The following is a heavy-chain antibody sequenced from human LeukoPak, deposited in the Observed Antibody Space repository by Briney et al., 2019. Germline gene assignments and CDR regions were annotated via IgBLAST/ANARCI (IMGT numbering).Heavy chain of an antibody. D-gene: IGHD2-2*01. J-gene: IGHJ3*02. V-gene: IGHV1-2*02. CDR3: AGGRHYCSSTSCYGGNLDDAFDI. CDR1: GYTFTAYY. CDR2: INPNSGGT. Sequence: ASVKVSCKASGYTFTAYYMHWVRQAPGQGLEWMGWINPNSGGTNYAQMFQGRVTMTRDTSISTACMELSRLRSDDTAVYYCAGGRHYCSSTSCYGGNLDDAFDIWGQGTMVTVSS.